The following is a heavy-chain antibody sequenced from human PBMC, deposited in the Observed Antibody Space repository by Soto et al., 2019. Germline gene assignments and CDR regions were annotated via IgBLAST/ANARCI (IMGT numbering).Heavy chain of an antibody. CDR3: AKDLRIRAPLAFDI. CDR2: ISYDGSNK. CDR1: GFTFSSYG. Sequence: QVQLVESGGGVVQPGRSLRLSFAASGFTFSSYGMHWVRQAPGKGLEWVAVISYDGSNKYYADSVKGRFTISRDNSKNTLYLQMNSLRAEDTAVYYCAKDLRIRAPLAFDIWGQGTMVTVSS. D-gene: IGHD2-15*01. V-gene: IGHV3-30*18. J-gene: IGHJ3*02.